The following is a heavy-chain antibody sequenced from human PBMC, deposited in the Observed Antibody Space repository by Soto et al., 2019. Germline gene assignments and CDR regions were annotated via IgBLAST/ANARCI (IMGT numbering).Heavy chain of an antibody. Sequence: QVQLVQSGAEVKKPGASVKVSCKASGYTFTGYYMHWVRQAPGQGLEWMGWINPNSGGTNDAHKFQCRVTMTRNTSMSTAYMELSRLRSDDTAVYYCARDPSAIYYYGSGSYYGVMDVWGQGTTVTVSS. J-gene: IGHJ6*02. CDR2: INPNSGGT. D-gene: IGHD3-10*01. CDR3: ARDPSAIYYYGSGSYYGVMDV. CDR1: GYTFTGYY. V-gene: IGHV1-2*07.